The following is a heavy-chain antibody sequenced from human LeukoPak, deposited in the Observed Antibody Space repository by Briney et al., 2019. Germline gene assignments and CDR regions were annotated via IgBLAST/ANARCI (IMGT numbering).Heavy chain of an antibody. CDR3: ARALGCTNGVCYHYYYYMDV. V-gene: IGHV3-7*01. CDR1: GFTFRNYW. D-gene: IGHD2-8*01. J-gene: IGHJ6*03. CDR2: IKQDGSEE. Sequence: PGGSLRLSCAASGFTFRNYWMSWVRQAPGMGLEWVANIKQDGSEEYYGDSVQGRFSISRDNPKKVLHLQMDSLRAEDTAVYYCARALGCTNGVCYHYYYYMDVWGKGTTVTVSS.